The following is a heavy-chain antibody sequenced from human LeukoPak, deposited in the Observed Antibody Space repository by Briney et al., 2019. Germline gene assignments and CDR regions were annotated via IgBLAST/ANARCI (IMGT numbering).Heavy chain of an antibody. D-gene: IGHD3-10*01. V-gene: IGHV3-9*01. CDR2: ISWNSGSI. Sequence: GRSLRLSCAASGFTFDDYAMHWVRQAPGKGLEWVSGISWNSGSIGYADSVKGRFTISRDNAKNSLYLQMNSLRAEDTAVYYCARNVLLWFGGPPGGMDVWGQGTTVTVSS. J-gene: IGHJ6*02. CDR3: ARNVLLWFGGPPGGMDV. CDR1: GFTFDDYA.